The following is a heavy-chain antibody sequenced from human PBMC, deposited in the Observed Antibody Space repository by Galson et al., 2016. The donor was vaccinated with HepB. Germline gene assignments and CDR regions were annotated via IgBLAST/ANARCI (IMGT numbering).Heavy chain of an antibody. CDR1: GGSMSTYY. CDR3: ARSALDYDISAGYYRPLAMDV. D-gene: IGHD3-9*01. CDR2: IYYSGST. Sequence: ETLSLTCTVAGGSMSTYYWSWIRQPPGKGLEWIGYIYYSGSTDCNPSLKSRVTISVDTSKNQFSLKLSSVTAADTAVYFCARSALDYDISAGYYRPLAMDVWGQGTTVTVS. J-gene: IGHJ6*02. V-gene: IGHV4-59*01.